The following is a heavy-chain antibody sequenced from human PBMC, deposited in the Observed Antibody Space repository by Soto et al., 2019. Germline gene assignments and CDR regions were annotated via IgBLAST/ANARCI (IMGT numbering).Heavy chain of an antibody. V-gene: IGHV1-18*01. CDR3: ARNPGYCVGDF. CDR1: GYTFTSYG. Sequence: ASVKVSCKASGYTFTSYGISWVRQAPGQRLEWMGWISAYNGNTNYSQKFQGRVTITRDTSASTAYMELSSLRSEDTAVYYCARNPGYCVGDFLGHGTPVTVSS. CDR2: ISAYNGNT. J-gene: IGHJ4*01. D-gene: IGHD5-18*01.